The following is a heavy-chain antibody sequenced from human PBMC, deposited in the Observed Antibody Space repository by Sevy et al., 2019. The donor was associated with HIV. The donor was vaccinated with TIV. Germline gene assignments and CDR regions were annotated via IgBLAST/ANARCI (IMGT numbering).Heavy chain of an antibody. CDR1: GFTFRSHG. Sequence: GGSLRLSCAASGFTFRSHGMHWVRQAPGKGLEWVAFISYDGSKKYYTDSVKGRFTISRDNSKNTVYLQMNSLRAEDTAVYSCAKLRSAFGPLDDWGQGTLVTVSS. J-gene: IGHJ4*02. V-gene: IGHV3-30*18. CDR2: ISYDGSKK. D-gene: IGHD3-16*01. CDR3: AKLRSAFGPLDD.